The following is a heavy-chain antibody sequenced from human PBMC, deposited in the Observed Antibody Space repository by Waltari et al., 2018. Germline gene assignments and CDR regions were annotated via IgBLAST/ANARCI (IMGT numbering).Heavy chain of an antibody. J-gene: IGHJ6*03. V-gene: IGHV4-34*01. D-gene: IGHD3-10*01. CDR2: INHCGST. CDR3: AGLRFNYYYYYHMDV. Sequence: QVQLQQWGAGLLKPSETLSLTCAVSGVSFSNYYWSWFRQSPGKGREWIGEINHCGSTNVNPSLKSRVTILLDTSRNQFSLKVRSVTAADAAVYYCAGLRFNYYYYYHMDVWGNGTTVTVSS. CDR1: GVSFSNYY.